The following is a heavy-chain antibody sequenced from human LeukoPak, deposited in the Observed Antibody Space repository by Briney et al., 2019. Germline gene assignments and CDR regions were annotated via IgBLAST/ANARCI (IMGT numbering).Heavy chain of an antibody. J-gene: IGHJ4*02. V-gene: IGHV4-59*01. Sequence: SETPSLTCTVSGGSISSYYWSWIRQPPGKGLEWIGYISYSGSTSYSPSLQSRVTISVDTSKNHLSLKLTSVTAADTAVYYCATTSGGADFLGYFDYWGQGALVTVSS. CDR2: ISYSGST. CDR3: ATTSGGADFLGYFDY. D-gene: IGHD2-21*01. CDR1: GGSISSYY.